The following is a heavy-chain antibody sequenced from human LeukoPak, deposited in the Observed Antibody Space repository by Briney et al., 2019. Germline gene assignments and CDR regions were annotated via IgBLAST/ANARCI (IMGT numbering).Heavy chain of an antibody. J-gene: IGHJ4*02. CDR2: IYHSGSS. V-gene: IGHV4-38-2*02. CDR1: GYSITSAYY. D-gene: IGHD6-13*01. CDR3: ARGVAAAAEYYFDY. Sequence: SETLSLTCTVSGYSITSAYYWGWIRQSPGKGLAWIGSIYHSGSSYYNPSLKSRVTISVDTSKNHFSLKLTSVTAADTAVYYCARGVAAAAEYYFDYWGQGTLVTVSS.